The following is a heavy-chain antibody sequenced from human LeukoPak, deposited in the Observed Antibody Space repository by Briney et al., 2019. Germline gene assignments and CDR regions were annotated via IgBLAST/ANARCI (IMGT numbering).Heavy chain of an antibody. CDR2: ISGSGGST. CDR1: GFTFSSYA. CDR3: AKGEDSVVVPAVAIIY. D-gene: IGHD2-2*01. J-gene: IGHJ4*02. V-gene: IGHV3-23*01. Sequence: GGSLTLSCAVSGFTFSSYAMSWVRQPPGKGLEWVSAISGSGGSTYYAASVKGRFTISRDNSKNTLYLQMNSLRAEDTAVYYCAKGEDSVVVPAVAIIYWGQGTLVTVSS.